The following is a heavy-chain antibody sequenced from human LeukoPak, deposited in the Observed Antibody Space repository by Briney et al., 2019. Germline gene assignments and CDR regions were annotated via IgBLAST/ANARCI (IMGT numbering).Heavy chain of an antibody. Sequence: GESLKISCKGSGYSFTSYWIGWVRQMPGKGLEWMGILYPGDSDTRYSPSFQGQVTVSADKSISTAYLQWSSLKALDTAMYYCATHDSNDFDYWGQGTLVTVSS. J-gene: IGHJ4*02. CDR3: ATHDSNDFDY. V-gene: IGHV5-51*01. CDR1: GYSFTSYW. CDR2: LYPGDSDT. D-gene: IGHD3-22*01.